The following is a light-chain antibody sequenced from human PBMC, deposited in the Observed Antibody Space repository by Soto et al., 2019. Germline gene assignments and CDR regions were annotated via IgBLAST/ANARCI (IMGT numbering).Light chain of an antibody. CDR1: SSDVGSYNL. V-gene: IGLV2-23*01. CDR3: CSYAGSSFYV. Sequence: QSVLTQPASVSGSPGQSITISCTGTSSDVGSYNLVSWYQQHPGKAPKLMIYEGTKRPSGVSNRFSGSKSGNTASLTISGLQAEDEADYYRCSYAGSSFYVFGTGTKVTV. J-gene: IGLJ1*01. CDR2: EGT.